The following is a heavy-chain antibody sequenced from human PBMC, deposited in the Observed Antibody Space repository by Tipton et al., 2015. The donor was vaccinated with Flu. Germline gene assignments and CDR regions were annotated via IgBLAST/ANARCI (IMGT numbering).Heavy chain of an antibody. D-gene: IGHD3-22*01. V-gene: IGHV4-34*01. J-gene: IGHJ4*02. CDR1: GGSFSGYY. Sequence: TLSLTCAVYGGSFSGYYWSWIRQPPGKGLEWIGEINHSGSTNYNPSLKSRVTISVDTSKNQFSLKLSSVTAADTAVYYCARAIYYYDSSGYSSYFDYWGQGTLVTVSS. CDR3: ARAIYYYDSSGYSSYFDY. CDR2: INHSGST.